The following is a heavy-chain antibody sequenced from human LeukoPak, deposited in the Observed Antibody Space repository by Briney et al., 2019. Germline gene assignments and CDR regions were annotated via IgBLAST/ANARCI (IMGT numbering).Heavy chain of an antibody. D-gene: IGHD6-13*01. CDR2: INHSGST. CDR1: GGSFSGYY. J-gene: IGHJ4*02. V-gene: IGHV4-34*01. CDR3: ARDDSSSWNNFDY. Sequence: TETLSLTCAVYGGSFSGYYWSWIRQPPGKGLEWIGEINHSGSTNYNPSLKSRVTISVDTSKNQFSLKLSSVTAADTAVYYCARDDSSSWNNFDYWGQGTLVTVSS.